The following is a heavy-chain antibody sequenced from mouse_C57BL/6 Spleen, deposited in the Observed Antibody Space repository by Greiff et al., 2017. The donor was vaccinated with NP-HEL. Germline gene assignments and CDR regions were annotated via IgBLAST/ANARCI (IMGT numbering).Heavy chain of an antibody. Sequence: VQLQQSGAELARPGASVKLSCKASGYTFTSYGISWVKQRTGQGLEWIGEIYPRSGNTYYTETFKGKATLTADKASSTAYMELRSLTSEDAAVDFCARDSSGYGAMDYWGQGTSVTVSS. D-gene: IGHD3-2*02. CDR1: GYTFTSYG. CDR2: IYPRSGNT. V-gene: IGHV1-81*01. J-gene: IGHJ4*01. CDR3: ARDSSGYGAMDY.